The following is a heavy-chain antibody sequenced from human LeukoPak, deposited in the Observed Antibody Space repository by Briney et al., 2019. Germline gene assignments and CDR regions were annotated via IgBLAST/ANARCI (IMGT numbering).Heavy chain of an antibody. Sequence: GGSLRLSCAASGFTFSSYSMNWVRQAPGKGLEWVSSISSSSSYIYYADSVKGRFTISRDNAKNSLYLQMNSLRAEDTAVYYCARDNYDILTGYYKPHAFDIWGQGTMVTVSS. J-gene: IGHJ3*02. CDR3: ARDNYDILTGYYKPHAFDI. V-gene: IGHV3-21*01. D-gene: IGHD3-9*01. CDR2: ISSSSSYI. CDR1: GFTFSSYS.